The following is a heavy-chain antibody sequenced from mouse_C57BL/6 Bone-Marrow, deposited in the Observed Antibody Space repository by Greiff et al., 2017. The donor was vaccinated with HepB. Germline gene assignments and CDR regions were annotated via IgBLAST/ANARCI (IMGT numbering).Heavy chain of an antibody. CDR3: ATDPAGDFDD. CDR2: IHPNSGST. J-gene: IGHJ2*01. CDR1: GYTFTSYW. Sequence: QVQLQQPGAELVKPGASVKLSCKASGYTFTSYWMHWVKQRPGQGLEWIGMIHPNSGSTNYNEKFKSKATLTVDKSSSTAYMQLSSRTSEDSAVYYCATDPAGDFDDWGQGTTLTVSS. D-gene: IGHD4-1*01. V-gene: IGHV1-64*01.